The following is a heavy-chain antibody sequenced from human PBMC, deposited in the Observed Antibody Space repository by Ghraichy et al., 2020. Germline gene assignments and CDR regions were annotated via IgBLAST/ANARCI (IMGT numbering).Heavy chain of an antibody. D-gene: IGHD1-1*01. Sequence: SQTLSLTCAVYGGSFSGYYWSWIRQPPGKGLEWIGEINHRGSTNYIPSLNSRVTISVDTSKNQISLKLSSVIAADTAVYYCARGTTGAIDYWGQGTLVTVSS. J-gene: IGHJ4*02. V-gene: IGHV4-34*01. CDR3: ARGTTGAIDY. CDR1: GGSFSGYY. CDR2: INHRGST.